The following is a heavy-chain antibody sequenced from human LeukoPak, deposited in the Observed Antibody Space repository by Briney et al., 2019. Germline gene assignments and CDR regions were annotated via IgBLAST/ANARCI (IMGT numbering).Heavy chain of an antibody. J-gene: IGHJ3*02. CDR3: ARRSGSDGFDI. CDR1: GGSISSGGYY. CDR2: VYHDGST. V-gene: IGHV4-31*03. Sequence: SETLSLTCTVSGGSISSGGYYWSWIRKHPGKGLEWIGYVYHDGSTYYNPSLKSRVITSVDTSKNQFSLKLSSVTAADTAVYYCARRSGSDGFDIWGQGTAVTVSS. D-gene: IGHD1-26*01.